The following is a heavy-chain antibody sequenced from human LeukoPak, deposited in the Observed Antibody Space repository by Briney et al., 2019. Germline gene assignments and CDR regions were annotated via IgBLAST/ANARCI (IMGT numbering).Heavy chain of an antibody. V-gene: IGHV4-39*01. CDR2: IYYSGST. J-gene: IGHJ4*02. CDR3: ARLQGPIRTVRGVD. CDR1: GGSVSGSSFY. D-gene: IGHD3-10*01. Sequence: SETLSLTCTVSGGSVSGSSFYWGWIRQPQPTGKGLEWIGSIYYSGSTYYNPSLKSRVSISVDTSKNQFSLKLSSVTAADTAVYYCARLQGPIRTVRGVDWGQGTLVTVSS.